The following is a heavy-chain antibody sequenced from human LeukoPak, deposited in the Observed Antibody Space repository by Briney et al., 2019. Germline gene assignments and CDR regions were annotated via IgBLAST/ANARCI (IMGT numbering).Heavy chain of an antibody. CDR3: ATHYYASGNYYNPIFY. CDR1: GFTLSRYG. Sequence: PGGSLRLSCAASGFTLSRYGMHWVRQAPGKGLKCVAFIRYDESDKKYKDSVKGRFTVSKDNSKNTLSLQMHSLRVEDTAVYYCATHYYASGNYYNPIFYWGQGALVTVSS. J-gene: IGHJ4*02. D-gene: IGHD3-10*01. CDR2: IRYDESDK. V-gene: IGHV3-30*02.